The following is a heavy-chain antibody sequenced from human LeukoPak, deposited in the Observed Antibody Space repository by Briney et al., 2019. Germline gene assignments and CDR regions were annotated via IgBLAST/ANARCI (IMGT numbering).Heavy chain of an antibody. J-gene: IGHJ4*02. CDR2: IKKDGSEK. CDR3: AREVTDGSGSYYRPIDY. V-gene: IGHV3-7*01. Sequence: GGSLRLSCAASGFTFSSYEMNWVRQAPGKGLEWVANIKKDGSEKYYVDSVKGRFTISRDNAKNSLSLQMNSLRAEDTAVYYCAREVTDGSGSYYRPIDYWGQGTLVTVSS. D-gene: IGHD3-10*01. CDR1: GFTFSSYE.